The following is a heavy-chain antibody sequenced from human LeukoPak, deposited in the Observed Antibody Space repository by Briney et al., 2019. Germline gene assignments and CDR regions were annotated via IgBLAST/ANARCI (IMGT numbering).Heavy chain of an antibody. D-gene: IGHD3-22*01. V-gene: IGHV1-46*01. CDR3: ARLYDSSGYSAYYFDY. CDR2: INPSGGST. J-gene: IGHJ4*02. CDR1: GYTFTSYY. Sequence: EASVKVSCKASGYTFTSYYMHWVRQAPGQGLEWMGIINPSGGSTSYAQKFQGRVTMTRNTSISTAYMELSSLRSEDTAVYYCARLYDSSGYSAYYFDYWGQGTLVTVSS.